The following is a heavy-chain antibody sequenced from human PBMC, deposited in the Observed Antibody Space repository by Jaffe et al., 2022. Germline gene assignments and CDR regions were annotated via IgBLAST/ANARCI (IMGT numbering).Heavy chain of an antibody. J-gene: IGHJ5*02. D-gene: IGHD4-17*01. V-gene: IGHV1-46*03. CDR2: INPSGGST. CDR3: ARDFVLDYGDYVGWFDP. CDR1: GYTFTSYY. Sequence: QVQLVQSGAEVKKPGASVKVSCKASGYTFTSYYMHWVRQAPGQGLEWMGIINPSGGSTSYAQKFQGRVTMTRDTSTSTVYMELSSLRSEDTAVYYCARDFVLDYGDYVGWFDPWGQGTLVTVSS.